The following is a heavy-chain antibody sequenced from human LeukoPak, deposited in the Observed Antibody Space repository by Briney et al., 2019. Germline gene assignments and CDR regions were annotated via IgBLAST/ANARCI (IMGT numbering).Heavy chain of an antibody. V-gene: IGHV4-59*01. CDR1: GGSISSYY. J-gene: IGHJ6*02. D-gene: IGHD3-9*01. CDR3: ARGGHILTGYSSLEYYGMDV. CDR2: IYYSGST. Sequence: PSETLSLTCTVSGGSISSYYWSWIRQPPGKGLEWIGYIYYSGSTNYNPSLKSRVTISVDTSKNQFSLKLSSVTAADTAVYYCARGGHILTGYSSLEYYGMDVWGQGTTVTVSS.